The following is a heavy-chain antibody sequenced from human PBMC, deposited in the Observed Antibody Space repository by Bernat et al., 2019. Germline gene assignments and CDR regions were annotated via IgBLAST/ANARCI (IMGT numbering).Heavy chain of an antibody. CDR3: AGGPFSRGGVAAGPFDP. D-gene: IGHD2-15*01. Sequence: QVQLVESGGGVVQPGRSLRLSCAASGFTFSSYGMHWVRQAPGKGLEWVAVIWYDGSNKYYADSVKGRFTISRDHSQDPVELQMNQLRGEDTAVFFWAGGPFSRGGVAAGPFDPWGQGTLVTVSS. J-gene: IGHJ5*02. CDR2: IWYDGSNK. CDR1: GFTFSSYG. V-gene: IGHV3-33*01.